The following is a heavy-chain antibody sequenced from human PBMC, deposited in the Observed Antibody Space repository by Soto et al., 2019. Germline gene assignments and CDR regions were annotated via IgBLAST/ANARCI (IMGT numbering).Heavy chain of an antibody. D-gene: IGHD3-10*01. V-gene: IGHV3-74*01. Sequence: PGGSLRLSCAASGFTFSSYWMHWVRQAPGKGLVWVSRINSDGSSTSYADSVKGRFTISRDNAKNTLYLQMNSLRAEDTAVYYCARAYGSGSYYYYYYGMDVWGQGTTVTVSS. J-gene: IGHJ6*02. CDR3: ARAYGSGSYYYYYYGMDV. CDR2: INSDGSST. CDR1: GFTFSSYW.